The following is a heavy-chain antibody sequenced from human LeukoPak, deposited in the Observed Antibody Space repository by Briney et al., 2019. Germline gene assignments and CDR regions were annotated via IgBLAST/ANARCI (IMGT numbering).Heavy chain of an antibody. CDR3: ASNSGSYYVSIGY. Sequence: ASVKASCKASGYTFTGYYMHWVRQAPGQGLEWMGRINPNSGGTNYAQKFQGRVTMTRDTSISTAYMELSRLRSDDTAVYYCASNSGSYYVSIGYWGQGTLVTVSS. CDR2: INPNSGGT. V-gene: IGHV1-2*06. D-gene: IGHD1-26*01. CDR1: GYTFTGYY. J-gene: IGHJ4*02.